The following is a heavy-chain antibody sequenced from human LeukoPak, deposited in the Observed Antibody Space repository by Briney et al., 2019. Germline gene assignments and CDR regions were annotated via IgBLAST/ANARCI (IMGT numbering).Heavy chain of an antibody. V-gene: IGHV4-59*08. CDR3: ARLLAGYSSGWYLDY. Sequence: SETLSLTCTVSGGSISSYCWSWIRQPPGKGLEWIGYIYYSGSTNYNPSLKSRVTISVDTSKNQFSLKLSSVTTADTAVYYCARLLAGYSSGWYLDYWGQGNLVTVSS. CDR2: IYYSGST. CDR1: GGSISSYC. D-gene: IGHD6-19*01. J-gene: IGHJ4*02.